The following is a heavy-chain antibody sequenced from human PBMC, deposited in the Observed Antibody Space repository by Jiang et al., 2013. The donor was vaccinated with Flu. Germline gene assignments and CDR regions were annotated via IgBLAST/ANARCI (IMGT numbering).Heavy chain of an antibody. CDR2: ISSSSSYT. Sequence: SGFTFSDYYMSWIRQAPGKGLEWVSYISSSSSYTNYADSVKGRFTISRDNAKNSLYLQMNSLRAEDTAVYYCARSAAGTDYWGQGTLVTVSS. D-gene: IGHD6-13*01. V-gene: IGHV3-11*06. CDR1: GFTFSDYY. J-gene: IGHJ4*02. CDR3: ARSAAGTDY.